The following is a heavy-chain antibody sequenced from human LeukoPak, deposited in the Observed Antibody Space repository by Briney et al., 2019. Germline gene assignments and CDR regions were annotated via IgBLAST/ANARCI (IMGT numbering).Heavy chain of an antibody. D-gene: IGHD3-16*01. Sequence: GGSLRLSCAASGFTFSSYSMNWVRQAPGKGLEWVSSISSSSSYIYYADSVKGRFTISRDNAKNSLYLQMNSLRAEDTAVYYCAAQNLGDTWTTKDYWGQGTLVTVSS. CDR2: ISSSSSYI. CDR1: GFTFSSYS. CDR3: AAQNLGDTWTTKDY. J-gene: IGHJ4*02. V-gene: IGHV3-21*01.